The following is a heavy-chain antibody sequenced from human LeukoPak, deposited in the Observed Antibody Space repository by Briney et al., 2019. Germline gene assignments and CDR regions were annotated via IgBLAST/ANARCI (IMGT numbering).Heavy chain of an antibody. V-gene: IGHV3-21*01. D-gene: IGHD6-13*01. CDR3: ARGGRQQLVPDY. Sequence: PGGSLRLSCAASGFTFSNAWMSWVRQAPGKGLEWVSSISSSSSYIYYADSVKGRFTISRDNAKNSLYLQMNSLRAEDTAVYYCARGGRQQLVPDYWGQGTLVTVSS. CDR1: GFTFSNAW. CDR2: ISSSSSYI. J-gene: IGHJ4*02.